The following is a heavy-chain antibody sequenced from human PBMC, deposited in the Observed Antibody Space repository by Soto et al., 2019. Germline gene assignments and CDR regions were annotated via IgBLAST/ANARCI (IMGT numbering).Heavy chain of an antibody. CDR2: IKTSTGTT. CDR3: ARGSLIHFDY. Sequence: GGSLRLSCAASGFTFSVFAMKWVRQAPGKGLEWISYIKTSTGTTHYADSVKGRFTISRDNAKDSVYLQMNSLRDEDTAVYYCARGSLIHFDYWGQGALVTVSS. V-gene: IGHV3-48*02. CDR1: GFTFSVFA. J-gene: IGHJ4*02.